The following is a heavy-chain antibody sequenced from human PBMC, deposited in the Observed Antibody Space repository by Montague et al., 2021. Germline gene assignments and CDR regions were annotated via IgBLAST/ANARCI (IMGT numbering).Heavy chain of an antibody. CDR2: VYYRGNM. CDR1: GGSISSHY. Sequence: SETLSLTCTVSGGSISSHYWSWVRQPPGKGLEWIGCVYYRGNMAHNSSLKSRLTMLVDTAKNQVSLKLTSVTAADTAVYYCARLDIVLIYWGFDYWGQGTLVTVSS. D-gene: IGHD2-8*01. V-gene: IGHV4-59*08. J-gene: IGHJ4*02. CDR3: ARLDIVLIYWGFDY.